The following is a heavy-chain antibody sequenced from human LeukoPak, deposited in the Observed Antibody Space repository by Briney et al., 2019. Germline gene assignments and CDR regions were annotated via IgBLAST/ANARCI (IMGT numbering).Heavy chain of an antibody. J-gene: IGHJ1*01. CDR3: AKDLIVGATPGQYFQH. CDR1: GFTFSSYG. Sequence: GGSLRLSCAASGFTFSSYGMHWVRQAPGKGLEWVAFIRYDGSNKYYADSVKGRFTISRDNSKNTLYLQMNSLRAEDTAVYYCAKDLIVGATPGQYFQHWGQGTLVTVSS. CDR2: IRYDGSNK. V-gene: IGHV3-30*02. D-gene: IGHD1-26*01.